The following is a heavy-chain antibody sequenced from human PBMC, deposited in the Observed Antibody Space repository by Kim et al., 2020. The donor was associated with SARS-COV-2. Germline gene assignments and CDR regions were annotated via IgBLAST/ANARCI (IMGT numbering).Heavy chain of an antibody. CDR1: GFTFSSYG. V-gene: IGHV3-33*06. CDR2: IWYDGSNK. J-gene: IGHJ4*02. D-gene: IGHD5-18*01. Sequence: GGSLRLSCAASGFTFSSYGMHWVRQAPGKGLEWVAVIWYDGSNKYYADSVKGRFTISRDNSKNTLYLQMNSLRAEDTAVYYCAKAWIQLWSPFDYWGQGTLVTVSS. CDR3: AKAWIQLWSPFDY.